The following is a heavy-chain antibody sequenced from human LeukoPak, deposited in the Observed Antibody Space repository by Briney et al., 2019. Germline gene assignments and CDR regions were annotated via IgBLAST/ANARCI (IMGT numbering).Heavy chain of an antibody. CDR2: IYHSGST. Sequence: ASETLSLTCTVSGGSISSSGYYWGWIRQPPGKGLEWIGSIYHSGSTYYNPSLKSRVTISVDTSKNQFSLKLSSVTAADTAVYYCARVQIDQGSSSGGWFDPWGQGTLVTVSS. V-gene: IGHV4-39*07. J-gene: IGHJ5*02. CDR1: GGSISSSGYY. CDR3: ARVQIDQGSSSGGWFDP. D-gene: IGHD6-6*01.